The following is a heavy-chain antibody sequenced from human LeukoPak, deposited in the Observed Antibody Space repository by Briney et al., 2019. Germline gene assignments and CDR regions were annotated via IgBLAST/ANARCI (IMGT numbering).Heavy chain of an antibody. V-gene: IGHV4-39*07. J-gene: IGHJ1*01. CDR2: IYHSGST. CDR1: GGSISSSSYY. D-gene: IGHD3-16*01. CDR3: AKDDAWGRYKH. Sequence: SETLSLTCTVSGGSISSSSYYWGWIRQPPGKGLEWIGSIYHSGSTYYNPSLKSRVTISVDTSKNQFSLKLSSVTAADTAVYYCAKDDAWGRYKHWGQGTLVTVSS.